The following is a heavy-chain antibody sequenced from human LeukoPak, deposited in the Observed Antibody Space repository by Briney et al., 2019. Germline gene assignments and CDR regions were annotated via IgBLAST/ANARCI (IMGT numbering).Heavy chain of an antibody. J-gene: IGHJ3*02. CDR2: ISYDGSNK. CDR3: AKGSDPDVLRYFDWVGDAFDI. V-gene: IGHV3-30-3*01. CDR1: GFTFSSYA. Sequence: GGALRLSCAASGFTFSSYAMHWVRQAPGKGLEWVAVISYDGSNKYYADSVKGRFTISRDNSKNTLYLQMNSLRAEDTAVYYCAKGSDPDVLRYFDWVGDAFDIWGQGTMVTVSS. D-gene: IGHD3-9*01.